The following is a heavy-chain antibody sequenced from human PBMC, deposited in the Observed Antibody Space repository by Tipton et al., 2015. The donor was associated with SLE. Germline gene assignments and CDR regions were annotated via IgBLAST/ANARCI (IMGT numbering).Heavy chain of an antibody. Sequence: TLSLTCTVSGGSISSHYWSWIRQPPGKGLEWIGYIYYSGSTNYNPSLKSRVTISVDTSKNQFSLKLSSVTAADTAVYYCARLCIAVAAYFDYWGQGTLVTVSS. V-gene: IGHV4-59*08. D-gene: IGHD6-19*01. J-gene: IGHJ4*02. CDR1: GGSISSHY. CDR2: IYYSGST. CDR3: ARLCIAVAAYFDY.